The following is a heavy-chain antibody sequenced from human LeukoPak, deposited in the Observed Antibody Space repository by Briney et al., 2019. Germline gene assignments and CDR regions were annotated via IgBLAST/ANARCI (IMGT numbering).Heavy chain of an antibody. Sequence: SETLSLTCAVSNYSISSGYYWGWIRQPPGKGLEWIGSIYHRGNTYYNPSRKSRVTISVDTSKNQFSLKLSSVTAADTAVYYCARIRMITFGGVIVRTYYFDYWGQGTLVIVST. CDR1: NYSISSGYY. D-gene: IGHD3-16*02. J-gene: IGHJ4*02. CDR2: IYHRGNT. CDR3: ARIRMITFGGVIVRTYYFDY. V-gene: IGHV4-38-2*01.